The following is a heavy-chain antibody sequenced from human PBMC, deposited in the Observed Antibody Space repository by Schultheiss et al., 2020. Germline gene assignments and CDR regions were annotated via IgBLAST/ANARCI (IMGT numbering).Heavy chain of an antibody. Sequence: ASVKVSCKASGYTFTSYAMHWVRQAPGQRLEWMGWSNAGNGNTKYSQKFQGRVTITRDTSASTAYMELSSLRSEDTAVYYCARGITKAWFDPWGQGTLVTVSS. V-gene: IGHV1-3*01. CDR1: GYTFTSYA. CDR2: SNAGNGNT. J-gene: IGHJ5*02. CDR3: ARGITKAWFDP. D-gene: IGHD3-10*01.